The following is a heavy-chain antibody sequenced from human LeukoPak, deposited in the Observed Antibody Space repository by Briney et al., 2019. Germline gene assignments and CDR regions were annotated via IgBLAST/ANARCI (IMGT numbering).Heavy chain of an antibody. D-gene: IGHD3-22*01. Sequence: GASVKVSCKASGYTFTSYAMHWVRQAPGQRLEWMGWINAGNGNTKYSQKFQGRVTITRDTSASTAYMELSSLRSEDTAVYYCARLTYYYDSSGQNWFDPWGQGTLVTVSP. CDR2: INAGNGNT. CDR3: ARLTYYYDSSGQNWFDP. J-gene: IGHJ5*02. CDR1: GYTFTSYA. V-gene: IGHV1-3*01.